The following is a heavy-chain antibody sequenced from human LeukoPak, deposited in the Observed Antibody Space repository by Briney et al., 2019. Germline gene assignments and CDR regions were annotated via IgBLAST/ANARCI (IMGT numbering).Heavy chain of an antibody. V-gene: IGHV3-30-3*01. CDR1: GFTFSSYA. J-gene: IGHJ5*02. D-gene: IGHD3-22*01. CDR2: MSYDGSNK. Sequence: GGSLRLSCAASGFTFSSYAMHWVRQAPGKGLEWVAVMSYDGSNKYYADSVKGRFTISRDNSKNTLYLQMNSLRAEDTAVYYCARDGDSSGQSWFDPWGQGTLVTVSS. CDR3: ARDGDSSGQSWFDP.